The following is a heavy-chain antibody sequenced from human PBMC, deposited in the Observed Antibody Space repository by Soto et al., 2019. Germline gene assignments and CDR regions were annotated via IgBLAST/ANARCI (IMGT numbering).Heavy chain of an antibody. D-gene: IGHD6-6*01. CDR1: GGSTSSYY. Sequence: PSETLSLTCTVSGGSTSSYYWSWIRQPPGKGLEWIGYIYYSGSTNYNPSLKSRVTISVDTSKNQFSLKLSSVTAADTAVYYCARHKEYSSSSNFDYWGQGTLVTVSS. J-gene: IGHJ4*02. CDR3: ARHKEYSSSSNFDY. CDR2: IYYSGST. V-gene: IGHV4-59*08.